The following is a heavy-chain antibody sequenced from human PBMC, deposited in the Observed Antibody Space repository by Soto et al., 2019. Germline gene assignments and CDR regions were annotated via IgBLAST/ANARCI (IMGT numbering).Heavy chain of an antibody. Sequence: EVHLLESGGDSLQPGGSLRLSCAASGFAFSSYAMGWVRQAPGKGLEWVSGIFASGGSTYYAYSVMGRFTISRDNSKNTPYLQMHPLRPEDTAVYYCAQAVCVTWGLYLVDSWCQGNLVSVSS. D-gene: IGHD2-2*02. J-gene: IGHJ4*02. V-gene: IGHV3-23*01. CDR1: GFAFSSYA. CDR3: AQAVCVTWGLYLVDS. CDR2: IFASGGST.